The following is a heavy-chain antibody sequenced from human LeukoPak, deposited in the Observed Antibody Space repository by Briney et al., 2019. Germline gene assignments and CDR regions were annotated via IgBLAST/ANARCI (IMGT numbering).Heavy chain of an antibody. J-gene: IGHJ4*02. Sequence: GGSLRLSCAASGFTFSDYYMSWVRQAPGKGLEWVANIKQDGSEKYYVDSVKGRFTISRDNAKNSLYLQMNSLRAEDTAVYYCARDPIAAAGNFDYWGQGTLVTVSS. CDR3: ARDPIAAAGNFDY. D-gene: IGHD6-13*01. V-gene: IGHV3-7*01. CDR1: GFTFSDYY. CDR2: IKQDGSEK.